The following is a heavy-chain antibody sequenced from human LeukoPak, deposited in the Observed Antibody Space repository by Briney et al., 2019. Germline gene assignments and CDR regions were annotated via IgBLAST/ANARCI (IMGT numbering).Heavy chain of an antibody. J-gene: IGHJ1*01. V-gene: IGHV1-2*02. Sequence: ASVKVSCKASGYTFTGYYMHWVRQAPGQGLEWVGWINPNSGGTNYAQKFQGRVTMTRDTSISTAYMELSRLRSDDTAVYYCARDLGIVVVPAGNFQHWGQGTLVTVSS. CDR1: GYTFTGYY. CDR2: INPNSGGT. CDR3: ARDLGIVVVPAGNFQH. D-gene: IGHD2-2*01.